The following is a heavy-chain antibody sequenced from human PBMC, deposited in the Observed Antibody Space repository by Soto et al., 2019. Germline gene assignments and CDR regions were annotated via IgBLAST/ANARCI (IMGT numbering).Heavy chain of an antibody. CDR1: GGSISSSNW. CDR2: IYHSGST. CDR3: ARYSSGWYYFDY. D-gene: IGHD6-19*01. J-gene: IGHJ4*02. Sequence: QVQLQESGPGLVKPSGTLSLTCAVSGGSISSSNWWSWVRQPPGKGLEWIGEIYHSGSTNYNPSLKSGVTISVDKSKNQFALKLSSVTAADTAVYYCARYSSGWYYFDYWGQGTLVTVSS. V-gene: IGHV4-4*02.